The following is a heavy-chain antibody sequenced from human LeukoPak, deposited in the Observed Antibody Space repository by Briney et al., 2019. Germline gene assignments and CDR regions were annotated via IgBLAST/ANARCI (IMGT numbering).Heavy chain of an antibody. D-gene: IGHD3-3*01. CDR1: GGSISSSSYY. CDR2: IYYSGST. Sequence: PSETLSLTCTVSGGSISSSSYYWGWIRQPPGKGLEWIGYIYYSGSTNYNPSLKSRVTISVDTSKNQFSLKLSSVTAADTAVYYCARVRDDFWSGPWMDVWGKGTTVTVSS. CDR3: ARVRDDFWSGPWMDV. V-gene: IGHV4-61*05. J-gene: IGHJ6*04.